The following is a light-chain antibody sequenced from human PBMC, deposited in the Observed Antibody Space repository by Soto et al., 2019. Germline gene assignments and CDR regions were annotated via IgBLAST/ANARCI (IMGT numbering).Light chain of an antibody. V-gene: IGKV3-20*01. Sequence: EIVLTQSPGTLSLSPGERATLSCRASQSVSSSYLAWYQQKPGQAPRLLIYGASSRATGIPDWFSGSGSGTDFSLTISRLEPEDFAVYYGQQYGSSSIFTFGPGTKVDIK. J-gene: IGKJ3*01. CDR1: QSVSSSY. CDR3: QQYGSSSIFT. CDR2: GAS.